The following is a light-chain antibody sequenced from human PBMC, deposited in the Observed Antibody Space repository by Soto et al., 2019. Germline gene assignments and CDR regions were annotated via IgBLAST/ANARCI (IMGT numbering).Light chain of an antibody. CDR3: WSYAGSSTFV. Sequence: SVVSQLGNVCGSRGPSIPRSCTGTSSDVGSYNLVSWYQQHPGKAPKLMIYEVSKRPSGVSNRFSGSKSGNTASLTISGLQAEDEADYYCWSYAGSSTFVFGTGTKVTVL. V-gene: IGLV2-23*02. CDR2: EVS. CDR1: SSDVGSYNL. J-gene: IGLJ1*01.